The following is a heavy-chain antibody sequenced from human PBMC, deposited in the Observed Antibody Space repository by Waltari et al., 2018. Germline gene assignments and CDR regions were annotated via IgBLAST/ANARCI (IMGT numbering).Heavy chain of an antibody. D-gene: IGHD5-18*01. CDR3: AKCGYSYGYLDY. V-gene: IGHV3-23*01. J-gene: IGHJ4*02. CDR2: ISGSGGST. CDR1: GFTFSRYA. Sequence: EVQMLESGGGLVQPGGSLRLSCAASGFTFSRYAMSWVRQAPGKGLEWVSAISGSGGSTYYADSVKGRFTISRDNSKNTLYLQMNSLRAEDTAVYYCAKCGYSYGYLDYWGQGTLVTVSS.